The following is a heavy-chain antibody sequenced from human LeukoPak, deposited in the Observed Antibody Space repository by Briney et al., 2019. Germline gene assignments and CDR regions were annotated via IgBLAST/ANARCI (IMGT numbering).Heavy chain of an antibody. CDR1: GGTFSSYA. CDR3: ARFGYGDYGAPDMDV. D-gene: IGHD4-17*01. V-gene: IGHV1-69*13. Sequence: GASVKVSCKASGGTFSSYAISWVRQAPGQGLEWMGGIIPIFGTANYAQKFQGRVTITADEPTSTAYMELSSLRSEDTAVYYCARFGYGDYGAPDMDVWSKGTTVTVSS. J-gene: IGHJ6*03. CDR2: IIPIFGTA.